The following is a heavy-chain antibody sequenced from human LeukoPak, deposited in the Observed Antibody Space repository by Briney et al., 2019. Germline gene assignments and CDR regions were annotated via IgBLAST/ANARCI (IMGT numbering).Heavy chain of an antibody. CDR1: GFHFSTHG. J-gene: IGHJ4*02. D-gene: IGHD3-9*01. CDR2: ISPPGDIT. Sequence: GGSLRLSCAASGFHFSTHGMNWVRQAPGKGLEWVSGISPPGDITYYADSVMGRFTISRDNSKNTLYLHMNSLRDEDTAVYYCAKTRHTISPYYFDYWGQGTLVTVSS. V-gene: IGHV3-23*01. CDR3: AKTRHTISPYYFDY.